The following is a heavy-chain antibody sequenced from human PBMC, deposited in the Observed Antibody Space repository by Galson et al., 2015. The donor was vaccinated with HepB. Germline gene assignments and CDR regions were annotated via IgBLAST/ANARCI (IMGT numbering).Heavy chain of an antibody. CDR2: MNPNSGNT. D-gene: IGHD3-3*01. J-gene: IGHJ5*02. CDR3: ARGRYYDFWSGYYIGSSGVTNWFDP. V-gene: IGHV1-8*01. CDR1: GYTFTSYD. Sequence: SVKVSCKASGYTFTSYDINWVRQATGRGLEWMGWMNPNSGNTGYAQKFQGRVTMTRNTSISTAYMELSSLRSEDTAVYYCARGRYYDFWSGYYIGSSGVTNWFDPWGKGTLVTVSS.